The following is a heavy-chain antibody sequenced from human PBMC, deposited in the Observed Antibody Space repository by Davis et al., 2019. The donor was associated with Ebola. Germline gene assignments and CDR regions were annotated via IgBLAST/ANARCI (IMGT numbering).Heavy chain of an antibody. CDR3: ATDRVSGRNWFDP. D-gene: IGHD1-1*01. V-gene: IGHV4-31*03. Sequence: TLSLTCTVSGGSISGASYYWNWIRQHPGRGLEWIGYISYTGNSYYNPSLRSRVTISKDTFRNEFSLQLRSMTAADTAVYFCATDRVSGRNWFDPWGRGTLVTVSS. CDR2: ISYTGNS. J-gene: IGHJ5*02. CDR1: GGSISGASYY.